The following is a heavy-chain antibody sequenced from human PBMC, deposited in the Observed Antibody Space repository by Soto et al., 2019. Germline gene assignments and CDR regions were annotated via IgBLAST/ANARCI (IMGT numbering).Heavy chain of an antibody. CDR1: GDSVSSDSYC. Sequence: SETLSLTCTVSGDSVSSDSYCWSWIRQSPGKGLEWIGYVYHSGSTSYNPSLQSRVSMSIDTSKNQFSLKLSSVTAADTGIYYCAREGGVLRMSNWLDPWGQGTLVTVSS. D-gene: IGHD3-3*01. CDR3: AREGGVLRMSNWLDP. V-gene: IGHV4-61*01. J-gene: IGHJ5*02. CDR2: VYHSGST.